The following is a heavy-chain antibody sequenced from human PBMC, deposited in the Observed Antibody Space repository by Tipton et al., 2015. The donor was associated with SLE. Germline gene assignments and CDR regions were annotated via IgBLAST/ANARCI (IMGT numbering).Heavy chain of an antibody. CDR2: IYPSDSDT. V-gene: IGHV5-51*03. J-gene: IGHJ4*02. CDR3: ARLLCYDDRRGHRTDYFDY. D-gene: IGHD3-22*01. CDR1: GYTFTSYW. Sequence: QLVQSGAEVKKPGESLKLSCKGSGYTFTSYWIGWVRQMPGKDLEWMGIIYPSDSDTRYNPSFQGQVTLSADKSITTAYLQWGSLKASDTAMYYCARLLCYDDRRGHRTDYFDYWGQGTLVTVSS.